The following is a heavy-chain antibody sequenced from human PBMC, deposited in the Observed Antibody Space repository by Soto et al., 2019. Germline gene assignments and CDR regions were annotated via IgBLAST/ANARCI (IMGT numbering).Heavy chain of an antibody. CDR3: AHRVLRTVFGLVTTTAIYFDF. CDR2: IYWDDDK. D-gene: IGHD3-3*01. J-gene: IGHJ4*02. V-gene: IGHV2-5*02. CDR1: GFSLTTSGVG. Sequence: QITLNESGPTQVKPRQTLTLTCTFSGFSLTTSGVGVGWIRQSPGKAPAWLALIYWDDDKRYSPSLKSRLTLTQDTSKNQVVLTMADLDPADTATYYCAHRVLRTVFGLVTTTAIYFDFWGQGTPVAVSS.